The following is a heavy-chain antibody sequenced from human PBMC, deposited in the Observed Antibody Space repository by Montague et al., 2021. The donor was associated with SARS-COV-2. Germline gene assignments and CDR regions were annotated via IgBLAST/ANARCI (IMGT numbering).Heavy chain of an antibody. J-gene: IGHJ3*02. D-gene: IGHD5-12*01. CDR1: SGSISSSNYY. CDR3: ARRGRKLLPVATTIGGFDI. V-gene: IGHV4-39*02. CDR2: IYDSGST. Sequence: SETLSLTCTVSSGSISSSNYYWDWIRQPPGKGLEWIGSIYDSGSTYYNPSLKGRVTISVDTSKNHFSLKLSSVTAADTAVYYCARRGRKLLPVATTIGGFDIWGQGTMVTVSS.